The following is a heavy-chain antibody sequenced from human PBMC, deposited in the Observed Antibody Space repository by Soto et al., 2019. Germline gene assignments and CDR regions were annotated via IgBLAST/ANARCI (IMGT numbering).Heavy chain of an antibody. D-gene: IGHD3-3*01. Sequence: KPSETLSLTCAVSGGSISSSNWWSWVRQPPGKGLEWIGEIYHSGSTNYNPSLKSRVTISVDKSKNQFSLKLSSVTAADTAVYYCARCDLMRENDFWSGYYGHYYYYGMDVWGQGTTVTVSS. CDR2: IYHSGST. V-gene: IGHV4-4*02. CDR3: ARCDLMRENDFWSGYYGHYYYYGMDV. CDR1: GGSISSSNW. J-gene: IGHJ6*02.